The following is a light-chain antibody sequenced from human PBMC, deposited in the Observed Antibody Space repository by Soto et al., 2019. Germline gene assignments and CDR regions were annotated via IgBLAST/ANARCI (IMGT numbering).Light chain of an antibody. CDR3: QQYYSTLLT. Sequence: IVMTQSPDSLAVSLGERATINCKSSQSLLYSSNNKNYLAWYQQKPGQPPKLLIYWASTRESGVPDRFSGSGSGTDFTLTIRGLQAEDVAVYYCQQYYSTLLTFGPGTKVDIK. V-gene: IGKV4-1*01. CDR2: WAS. CDR1: QSLLYSSNNKNY. J-gene: IGKJ3*01.